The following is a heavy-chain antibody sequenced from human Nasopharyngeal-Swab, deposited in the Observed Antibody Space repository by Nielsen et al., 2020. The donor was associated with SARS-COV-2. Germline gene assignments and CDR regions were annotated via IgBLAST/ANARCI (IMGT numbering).Heavy chain of an antibody. J-gene: IGHJ6*03. Sequence: GESLKISCAASGFSITTYGMTWVRQAPGKGLEWISGISELGTGIYYADSVWGRFTISRDSAKNSLYLQMNSLRADDTAVYFCAKSGPYSYRYYYYYMDVWGKGTTVTVSS. CDR2: ISELGTGI. V-gene: IGHV3-23*01. CDR3: AKSGPYSYRYYYYYMDV. CDR1: GFSITTYG. D-gene: IGHD3-16*02.